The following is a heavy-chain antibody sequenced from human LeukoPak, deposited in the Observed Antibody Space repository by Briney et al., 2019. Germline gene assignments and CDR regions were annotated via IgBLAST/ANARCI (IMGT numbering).Heavy chain of an antibody. Sequence: PGGSLRLSCAASGFTFSSYSMNWVRQAPGKGLEWVSSISSNRTYIYYADSVKGRFTTSRDSARSSLYLQMDRLRVEDTALYYCARGSAAVGQELDYWGQGTLVTVSS. CDR2: ISSNRTYI. CDR1: GFTFSSYS. J-gene: IGHJ4*02. D-gene: IGHD6-13*01. CDR3: ARGSAAVGQELDY. V-gene: IGHV3-21*06.